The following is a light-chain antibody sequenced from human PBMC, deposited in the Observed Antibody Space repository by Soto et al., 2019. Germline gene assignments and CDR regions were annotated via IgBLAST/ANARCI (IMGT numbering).Light chain of an antibody. CDR1: QSVGSTY. CDR2: DAS. J-gene: IGKJ2*01. CDR3: QQYGSSPFT. V-gene: IGKV3D-20*01. Sequence: EIVLTQSPATLSLSPGERATLSCGASQSVGSTYLAWYQQKPGLAPRLLISDASTRATGIPDRFSGSGSGTDFTLIISRLEPEDFAVYYCQQYGSSPFTFGQGTKLEIK.